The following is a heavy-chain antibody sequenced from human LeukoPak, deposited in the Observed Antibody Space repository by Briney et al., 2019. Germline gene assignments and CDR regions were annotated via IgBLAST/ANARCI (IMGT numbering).Heavy chain of an antibody. CDR1: GFTFDDYA. V-gene: IGHV3-9*01. CDR2: LSWNSGSK. Sequence: GGSLRLSCAASGFTFDDYAMHWVRQAPGKGLEWVSGLSWNSGSKGFADSVKGRFTISRDNAKNTLFLQMNSLRAEDTAVYYCARGRRDCSGDCYVAFDIWGQGTMVTVSS. D-gene: IGHD2-21*02. CDR3: ARGRRDCSGDCYVAFDI. J-gene: IGHJ3*02.